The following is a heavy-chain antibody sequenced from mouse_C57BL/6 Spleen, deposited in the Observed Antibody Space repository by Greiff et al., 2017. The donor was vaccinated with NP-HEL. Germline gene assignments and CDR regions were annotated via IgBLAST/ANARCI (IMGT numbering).Heavy chain of an antibody. CDR1: GYTFTSYW. J-gene: IGHJ2*01. D-gene: IGHD1-1*01. Sequence: QVHVKQPGAELVMPGASVKLSCKASGYTFTSYWMHWVKQRPGQGLEWIGEIDPSDSYTNYNQKFKGKSTLTVDKSSSTAYMQLSSLTSEDSAVYYCARERNYYDSRYYFDYWGQGTTLTVSS. V-gene: IGHV1-69*01. CDR2: IDPSDSYT. CDR3: ARERNYYDSRYYFDY.